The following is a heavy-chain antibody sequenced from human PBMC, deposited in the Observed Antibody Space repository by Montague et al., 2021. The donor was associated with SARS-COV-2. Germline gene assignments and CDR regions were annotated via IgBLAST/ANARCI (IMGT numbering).Heavy chain of an antibody. V-gene: IGHV4-39*02. CDR2: IYYSGTT. CDR3: ECGMIRGVTTTFDY. Sequence: SETLSLTCSVSSGSIISSGYYWGWIRQPQGKELEWIGNIYYSGTTYYNPSLQGRGTISVDTSKNHLSLRLSSVTAADTAVYVWECGMIRGVTTTFDYWGQGSQVTVSS. J-gene: IGHJ4*02. CDR1: SGSIISSGYY. D-gene: IGHD3-10*01.